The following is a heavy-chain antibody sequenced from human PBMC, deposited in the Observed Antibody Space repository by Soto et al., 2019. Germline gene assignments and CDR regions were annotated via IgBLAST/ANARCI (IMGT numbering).Heavy chain of an antibody. D-gene: IGHD3-16*01. Sequence: QVQLVESGGGVVQPGRSLTLSCAASGFGFSSYAMHWVRQAPGKGLEWVAVIWYDGRNKHYADSVKGRFTISRDNSKNTLYLQMNNLRAEDTAVYYCARDAAGGDLELSECPDYWGQGTLVTVSS. V-gene: IGHV3-33*01. CDR1: GFGFSSYA. J-gene: IGHJ4*02. CDR2: IWYDGRNK. CDR3: ARDAAGGDLELSECPDY.